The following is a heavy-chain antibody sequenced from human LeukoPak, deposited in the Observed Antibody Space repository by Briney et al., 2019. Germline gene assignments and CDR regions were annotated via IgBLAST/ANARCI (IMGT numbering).Heavy chain of an antibody. CDR2: IYYSGST. V-gene: IGHV4-59*08. J-gene: IGHJ3*02. Sequence: SETLSLTCTVSGGSISSYYWSWMRQPPGTGREGIGYIYYSGSTNYNPSLKSRVTISVDTSKNQFSLKMSSVTAADTTVYYCARRKYGGREPPQDAIDIWGQGTMVTVSS. CDR3: ARRKYGGREPPQDAIDI. D-gene: IGHD4-23*01. CDR1: GGSISSYY.